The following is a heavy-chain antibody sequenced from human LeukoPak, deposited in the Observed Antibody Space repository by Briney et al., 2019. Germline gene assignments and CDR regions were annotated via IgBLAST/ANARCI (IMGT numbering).Heavy chain of an antibody. D-gene: IGHD3-22*01. CDR2: IYYSGST. V-gene: IGHV4-59*01. Sequence: PSETLSLTCTVSGGSISSYYWSWIRQPPGKGLEWIGYIYYSGSTNYNPSLKSRVTISVDTSKNQFSLKLGSVTAADTAVYYCARRTYYDSSGYFYDAFDIWGQGTMVTVSS. CDR1: GGSISSYY. CDR3: ARRTYYDSSGYFYDAFDI. J-gene: IGHJ3*02.